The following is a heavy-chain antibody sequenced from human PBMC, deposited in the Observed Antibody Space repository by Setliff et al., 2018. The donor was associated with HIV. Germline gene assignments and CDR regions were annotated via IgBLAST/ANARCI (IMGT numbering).Heavy chain of an antibody. D-gene: IGHD4-17*01. CDR2: ISSSGSTT. J-gene: IGHJ2*01. CDR1: GFSLSYHG. CDR3: VRPPDVMTKVTKANC. V-gene: IGHV3-48*01. Sequence: PGGSLRLSCAASGFSLSYHGMHWVRQAPGKGLEWISYISSSGSTTYYADSVKGRFTISRDNAKNSLHLQMNSLRVEDTAVYYCVRPPDVMTKVTKANCWGRGTLVTVSS.